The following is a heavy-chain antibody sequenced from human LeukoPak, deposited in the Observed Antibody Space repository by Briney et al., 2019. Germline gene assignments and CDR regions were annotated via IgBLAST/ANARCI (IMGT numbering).Heavy chain of an antibody. D-gene: IGHD3-10*01. CDR1: GGSISSYY. Sequence: PSETLSLTCTVSGGSISSYYWSWIRQPPGKGLEWIGEIYHSGSTNYNPSLKSRVTISVDKSKNQFSLKLSSVTAADTAVYYCARERGPSYHYGSGRPYYFDYWGQGTLVTVSS. J-gene: IGHJ4*02. V-gene: IGHV4-59*12. CDR3: ARERGPSYHYGSGRPYYFDY. CDR2: IYHSGST.